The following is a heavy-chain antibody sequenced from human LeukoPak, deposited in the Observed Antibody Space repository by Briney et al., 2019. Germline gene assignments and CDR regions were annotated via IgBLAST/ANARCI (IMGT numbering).Heavy chain of an antibody. Sequence: GGSLRLSCAASGFTFSSYGMHWVRQAPGKGLEWVAVISYDGSNKYYADSVKGRFTISRDNSKNTLYLQMNGLRAEDTAVYYCAKAPVGYDSSGYRFDYYGMDVWGQGTTVTVSS. D-gene: IGHD3-22*01. J-gene: IGHJ6*02. CDR3: AKAPVGYDSSGYRFDYYGMDV. CDR1: GFTFSSYG. V-gene: IGHV3-30*18. CDR2: ISYDGSNK.